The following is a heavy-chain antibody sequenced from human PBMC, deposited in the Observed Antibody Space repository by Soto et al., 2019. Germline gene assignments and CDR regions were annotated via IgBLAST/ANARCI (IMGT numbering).Heavy chain of an antibody. Sequence: GASVKVSCKVSGYTLTELSMHWVRQAPGKGLEWMGGFDPEDGETIYAQKFQGRVTMTEDTSTDTAYMELSSLRSEDTAVYYCATGSIAAAGTTHYYYYYYMDVWGKGTTVTVS. CDR3: ATGSIAAAGTTHYYYYYYMDV. D-gene: IGHD6-13*01. CDR1: GYTLTELS. CDR2: FDPEDGET. J-gene: IGHJ6*03. V-gene: IGHV1-24*01.